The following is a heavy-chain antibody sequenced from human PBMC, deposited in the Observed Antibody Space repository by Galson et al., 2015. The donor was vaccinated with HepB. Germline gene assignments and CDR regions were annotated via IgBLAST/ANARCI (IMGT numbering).Heavy chain of an antibody. D-gene: IGHD3-16*01. CDR2: ISAYNGNT. V-gene: IGHV1-18*04. CDR3: ARGMMITFGGVMSFDY. J-gene: IGHJ4*02. Sequence: SVKVSCKASGYTFTSYGISWVRQAPGQGLEWMGWISAYNGNTNYAQKLQGRVTMTTDTSTSAAYMELRSLRSDDTAVYYCARGMMITFGGVMSFDYWGQGTLVTVSS. CDR1: GYTFTSYG.